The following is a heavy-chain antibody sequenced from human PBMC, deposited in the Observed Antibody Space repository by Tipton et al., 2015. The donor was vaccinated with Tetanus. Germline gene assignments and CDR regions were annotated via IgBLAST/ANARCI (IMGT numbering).Heavy chain of an antibody. CDR1: GVSISNSSHY. D-gene: IGHD2-2*01. J-gene: IGHJ3*02. V-gene: IGHV4-39*02. Sequence: TLSLTCTVSGVSISNSSHYWGWIRQSPGKGLEWIGSFYYSGSTYYNPSLESRVTISVDTSKNEFSLKLTSVTAADTSLYFCARDIYSNTRAFNIWGQGTMVTVSS. CDR3: ARDIYSNTRAFNI. CDR2: FYYSGST.